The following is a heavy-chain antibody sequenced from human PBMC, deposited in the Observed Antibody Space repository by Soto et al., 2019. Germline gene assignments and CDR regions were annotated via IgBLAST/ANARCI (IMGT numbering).Heavy chain of an antibody. J-gene: IGHJ4*02. V-gene: IGHV3-7*01. Sequence: GGSLRLSCAASGFTFSSYWMSWVHQAPGKGLEWVANIKQDGSEKYYVDSVKGRFTISRDNARNSLYLQMNSLRAEDTAVYYGAKDGGSTGCIFDSGGQGTLVPVSS. CDR2: IKQDGSEK. CDR1: GFTFSSYW. CDR3: AKDGGSTGCIFDS. D-gene: IGHD2-15*01.